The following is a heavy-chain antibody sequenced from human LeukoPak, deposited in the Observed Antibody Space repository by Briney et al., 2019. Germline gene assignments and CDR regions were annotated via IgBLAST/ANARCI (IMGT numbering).Heavy chain of an antibody. V-gene: IGHV1-2*02. CDR3: ARGFRFVIGGCDPRPVLGY. J-gene: IGHJ4*02. D-gene: IGHD3-16*02. CDR2: INPNSGGT. Sequence: GASVKVSCKASGYTFTGYYMHWVRQAPGQGLEWMGWINPNSGGTNYAQKFQGRVTMTRDTSISTAYMELSRLRSDDTAVYYCARGFRFVIGGCDPRPVLGYWGQGTLVTVSS. CDR1: GYTFTGYY.